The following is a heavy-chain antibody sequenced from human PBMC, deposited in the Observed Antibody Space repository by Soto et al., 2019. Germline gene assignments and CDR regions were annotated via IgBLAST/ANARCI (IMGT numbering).Heavy chain of an antibody. V-gene: IGHV4-39*01. CDR2: IYYSGTT. CDR1: GGSIRTSSYY. CDR3: ARGDFALGSYYNPIPTWFDS. Sequence: ETLSLTCTVSGGSIRTSSYYWGWIRQSPGKGLEWIGTIYYSGTTYYNPSLKSRLTISVDTSKNQFSLRLTSVTAADTAVYFCARGDFALGSYYNPIPTWFDSWGQGTLVTVSS. J-gene: IGHJ5*01. D-gene: IGHD3-10*01.